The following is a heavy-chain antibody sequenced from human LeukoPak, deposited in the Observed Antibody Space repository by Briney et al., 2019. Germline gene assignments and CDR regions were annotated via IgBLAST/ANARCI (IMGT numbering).Heavy chain of an antibody. D-gene: IGHD3-22*01. CDR2: ISNGGTTI. V-gene: IGHV3-11*01. CDR1: GFTFSDYY. CDR3: ARRFSMPYYDRSGYNNEPHHFDY. J-gene: IGHJ4*02. Sequence: GGSLRLSCAASGFTFSDYYMSWFRQAPGKGLEWVSYISNGGTTIYYADSVKGRFTISRDNGKNSLYLQMNSLRAEDTAVYFYARRFSMPYYDRSGYNNEPHHFDYWGQGTLVTVSS.